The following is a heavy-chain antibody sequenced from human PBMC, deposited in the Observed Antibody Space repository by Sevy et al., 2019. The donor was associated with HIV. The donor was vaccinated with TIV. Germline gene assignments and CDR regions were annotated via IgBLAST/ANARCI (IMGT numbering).Heavy chain of an antibody. J-gene: IGHJ4*02. V-gene: IGHV3-7*01. CDR2: INQDGSAK. CDR1: GFTFSNYW. Sequence: GGSLRLSCAASGFTFSNYWMSWVRQAPGKGLECVANINQDGSAKYYLDSVKARLIVCRDNAKNLLYLQMDSLRAEDSAVYYCARGKITGSKPEYFDSWGQGTLVTVSS. D-gene: IGHD1-7*01. CDR3: ARGKITGSKPEYFDS.